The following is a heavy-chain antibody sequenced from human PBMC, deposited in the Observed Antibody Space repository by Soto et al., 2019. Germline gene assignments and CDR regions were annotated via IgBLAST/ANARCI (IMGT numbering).Heavy chain of an antibody. CDR2: ISEDGSEK. J-gene: IGHJ5*02. CDR3: AKDYDFSFDP. Sequence: GGSLRLSCEASGLIFSSYWMSWVRQAPGRGLEWVAKISEDGSEKYCVDSVKGRFTISRDNAKNSLYLQMNSLRGEDTAVYYCAKDYDFSFDPWGQGTQVTVSS. V-gene: IGHV3-7*04. D-gene: IGHD3-3*01. CDR1: GLIFSSYW.